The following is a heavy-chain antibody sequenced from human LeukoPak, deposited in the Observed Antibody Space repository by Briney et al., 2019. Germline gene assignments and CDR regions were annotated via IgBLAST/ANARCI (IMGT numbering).Heavy chain of an antibody. CDR1: GYTFTNYG. CDR3: AREGCIVVVVAAFDAFDI. Sequence: ASVKVSCKASGYTFTNYGISWVRQAPGQGLEWMGWISAYNVNTNYAQKLQGRVTITADKSTSTAYMELSSLRSEDTAVYYCAREGCIVVVVAAFDAFDIWGQGTMVTVSS. J-gene: IGHJ3*02. V-gene: IGHV1-18*01. CDR2: ISAYNVNT. D-gene: IGHD2-15*01.